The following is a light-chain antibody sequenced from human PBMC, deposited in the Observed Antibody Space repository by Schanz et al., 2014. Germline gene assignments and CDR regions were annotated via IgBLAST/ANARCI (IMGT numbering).Light chain of an antibody. CDR2: EVS. V-gene: IGLV2-8*01. CDR1: SSDVGAYNY. CDR3: SAYTSSNTWV. J-gene: IGLJ3*02. Sequence: QSVLTQPPSASGSPGQSVTISCPGTSSDVGAYNYVSWYQQQPGKAPKLMIYEVSKRPSGVPDRFSGSKSGNTASLTISGLQAEDEADYYCSAYTSSNTWVFGGGTKLTVL.